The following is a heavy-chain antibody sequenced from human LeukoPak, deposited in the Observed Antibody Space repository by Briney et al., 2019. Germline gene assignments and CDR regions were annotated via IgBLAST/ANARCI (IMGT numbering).Heavy chain of an antibody. D-gene: IGHD6-6*01. J-gene: IGHJ4*02. Sequence: PGGSLRLSCAASGFTFSSYAMSWVRQAPGKGLEWVSAISGSGGSTYYADSVKGRFTISRDNSKNTPYLQMNSLRAEDTAVYYCAKGNSYSSSLDYWGQGTLVTVSP. CDR1: GFTFSSYA. CDR3: AKGNSYSSSLDY. V-gene: IGHV3-23*01. CDR2: ISGSGGST.